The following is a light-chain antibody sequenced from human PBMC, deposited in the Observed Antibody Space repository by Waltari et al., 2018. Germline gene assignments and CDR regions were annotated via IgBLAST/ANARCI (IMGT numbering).Light chain of an antibody. V-gene: IGLV2-14*03. Sequence: QSALTQPASVSGSPGQSITISCTGTSSDVGAYNYVSWYQQHPGKAPKLMIFDVSIRLSGVSNRFARSESGNTASLTISGLQAEDEADYYCSSYISSSTLELFGGGTSLTVL. J-gene: IGLJ2*01. CDR2: DVS. CDR1: SSDVGAYNY. CDR3: SSYISSSTLEL.